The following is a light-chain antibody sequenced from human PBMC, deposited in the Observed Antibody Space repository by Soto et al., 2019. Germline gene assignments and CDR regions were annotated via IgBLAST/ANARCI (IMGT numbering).Light chain of an antibody. V-gene: IGLV2-23*01. CDR2: DAT. J-gene: IGLJ3*02. Sequence: QSALTQPASVSGSPGQSISISCTGTTSTVASYDLVSWYQQHPGKAPRLLIYDATNRPSGTSNRFSGSKSGNTASLTISGLQYDEEEAYYCSSFATSVAVYVMFGGGTKLTVL. CDR1: TSTVASYDL. CDR3: SSFATSVAVYVM.